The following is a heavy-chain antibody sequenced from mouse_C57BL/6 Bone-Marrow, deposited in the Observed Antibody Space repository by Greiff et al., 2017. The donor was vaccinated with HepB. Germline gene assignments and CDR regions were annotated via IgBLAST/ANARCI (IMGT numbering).Heavy chain of an antibody. J-gene: IGHJ2*01. Sequence: DVKLVESGGGLVKPGGSLKLSCAASGFTFSSYAMSWVRQTPEKRLEWVATISDGGSYTYYPDNVKGRFTISRDNAKNNLYLQMSHLKSEDTAMYYCARESITTIYWGQGTTLTVSS. D-gene: IGHD1-1*01. CDR2: ISDGGSYT. CDR1: GFTFSSYA. V-gene: IGHV5-4*01. CDR3: ARESITTIY.